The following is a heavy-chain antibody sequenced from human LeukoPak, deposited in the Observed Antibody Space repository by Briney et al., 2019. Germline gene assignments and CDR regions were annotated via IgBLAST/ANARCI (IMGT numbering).Heavy chain of an antibody. D-gene: IGHD1-26*01. J-gene: IGHJ4*02. CDR3: ARLGGVVGATFHFDY. Sequence: PSETLSLTCTVSGGSISSYYWSWIRQPPGKGLEWIGYTYYSGSTNYNPSLKSRVTISVDTSKNQFSLKLSSVTAADTAVYYCARLGGVVGATFHFDYWGQGTLVTVSS. CDR2: TYYSGST. CDR1: GGSISSYY. V-gene: IGHV4-59*08.